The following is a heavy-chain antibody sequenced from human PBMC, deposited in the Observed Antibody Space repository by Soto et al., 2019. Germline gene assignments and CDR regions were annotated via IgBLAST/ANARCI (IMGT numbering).Heavy chain of an antibody. J-gene: IGHJ4*02. CDR1: GFIFDDYA. D-gene: IGHD3-3*01. CDR3: AKGTEYGVVLMSTFDY. V-gene: IGHV3-9*01. CDR2: INWNSGTM. Sequence: EVQLVESGGGLVQPGTSLRLSCAASGFIFDDYAMNWVRQAPGKGLEWVSSINWNSGTMVYVDSVKGRFTISRDNAKNSLYLQMNSLRPEDTAFYFCAKGTEYGVVLMSTFDYWGQGTLVTVSS.